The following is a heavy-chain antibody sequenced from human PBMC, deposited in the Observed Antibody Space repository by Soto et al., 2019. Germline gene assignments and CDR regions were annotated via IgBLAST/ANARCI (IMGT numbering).Heavy chain of an antibody. CDR2: IYHSGST. D-gene: IGHD6-19*01. Sequence: QVQLQESGPGLVKPSGTLYLTCAVSGGSISSNIWWTWVRQPPGKGLEWIGEIYHSGSTKYNPSLKSRVTTQVDKSTNQSSLTLSSVTAADTAVYYCARAVPVSGNFDYWGQGTLVTVSS. V-gene: IGHV4-4*02. J-gene: IGHJ4*02. CDR1: GGSISSNIW. CDR3: ARAVPVSGNFDY.